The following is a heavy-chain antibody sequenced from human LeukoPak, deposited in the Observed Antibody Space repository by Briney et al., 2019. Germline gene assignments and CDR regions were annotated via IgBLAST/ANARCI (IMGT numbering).Heavy chain of an antibody. V-gene: IGHV3-53*05. CDR1: GFTVSNKY. Sequence: PGGSLRLSCAASGFTVSNKYMTWVRQAPGKGLEWVSLIYSDGRTYYADSVKGRFTNSRDNSKNTLYLQMNSLRAEDTAVYYCAKDRERQKRKWTTLEYDYWGQGTLVTVSS. CDR3: AKDRERQKRKWTTLEYDY. J-gene: IGHJ4*02. CDR2: IYSDGRT. D-gene: IGHD4-17*01.